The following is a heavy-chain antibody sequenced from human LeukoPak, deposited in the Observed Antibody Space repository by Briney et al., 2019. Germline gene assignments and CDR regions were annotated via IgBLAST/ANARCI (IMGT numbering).Heavy chain of an antibody. CDR3: ARVPVAADGTCFDN. V-gene: IGHV3-48*04. Sequence: AGGALRLSCAASGFTLSRNNMNWVRPAPGKGLEWGSYISFSSDMIYYADSVKGRFTISRDNAKNSLYLQMNSLTVEDTAVYYCARVPVAADGTCFDNWGQGTLVTVSS. J-gene: IGHJ4*02. D-gene: IGHD6-13*01. CDR2: ISFSSDMI. CDR1: GFTLSRNN.